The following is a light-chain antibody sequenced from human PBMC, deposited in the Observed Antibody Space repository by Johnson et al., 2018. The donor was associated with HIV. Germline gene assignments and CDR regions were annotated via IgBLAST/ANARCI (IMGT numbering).Light chain of an antibody. J-gene: IGLJ1*01. Sequence: QSVLTQPPSVSAAPGQKVTISCSGSSSNIGKNYVSWYQQFPGTAPKLLIHENKKRPSGIPDRFSGSKSGTSATLDITGLQTGDEADYYCGTWDSSLGAYVFGTGTKVTV. V-gene: IGLV1-51*02. CDR2: ENK. CDR1: SSNIGKNY. CDR3: GTWDSSLGAYV.